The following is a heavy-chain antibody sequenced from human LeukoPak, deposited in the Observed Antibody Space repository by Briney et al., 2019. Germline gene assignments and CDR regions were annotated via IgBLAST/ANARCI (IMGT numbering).Heavy chain of an antibody. V-gene: IGHV3-23*01. CDR1: GFTFSSYA. Sequence: QAGGSLRLSCAASGFTFSSYAMSWVRQAPGKGLEWVSTISGSGGSGGSTYYADSVKGRFTISRDNSNNTLYLQMNSLRAEDTAVYYCAKSRSSIAAALNYWGQGTLVTVSS. CDR3: AKSRSSIAAALNY. J-gene: IGHJ4*02. D-gene: IGHD6-6*01. CDR2: ISGSGGSGGST.